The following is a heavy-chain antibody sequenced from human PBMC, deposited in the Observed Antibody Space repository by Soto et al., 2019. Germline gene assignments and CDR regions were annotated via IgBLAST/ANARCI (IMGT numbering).Heavy chain of an antibody. CDR2: IYYSGST. V-gene: IGHV4-39*01. D-gene: IGHD2-2*01. Sequence: QLQLQESGPGLVKPSETLSLTCTVSGGSISSSNYYWAWIRQPPGKGLEWIGSIYYSGSTYYNPSLRCRVPMSVDTAKNQCSLKLICVTAADTAVYYCARPHCIRTGCYARWFDPWGQGTLVTVSS. CDR1: GGSISSSNYY. J-gene: IGHJ5*02. CDR3: ARPHCIRTGCYARWFDP.